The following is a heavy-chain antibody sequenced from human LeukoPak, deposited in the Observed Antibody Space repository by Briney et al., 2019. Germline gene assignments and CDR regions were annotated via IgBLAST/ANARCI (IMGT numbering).Heavy chain of an antibody. CDR2: IYYSGST. Sequence: SDTLSLTCTVSGGSISSSSYYWGWIGPPPGQELEWIGSIYYSGSTYYHPSLKSRVTISVDTSKNQFSLKLSSVTAADTAVYYCARAQTIGDYNRWGQGTLVTVSS. J-gene: IGHJ4*02. CDR1: GGSISSSSYY. CDR3: ARAQTIGDYNR. D-gene: IGHD4-17*01. V-gene: IGHV4-39*01.